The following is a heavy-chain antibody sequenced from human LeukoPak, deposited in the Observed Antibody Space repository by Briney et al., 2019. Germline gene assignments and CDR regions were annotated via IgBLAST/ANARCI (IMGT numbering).Heavy chain of an antibody. J-gene: IGHJ5*02. CDR1: GFHFDDYA. CDR3: AKGLPDYYDSSGSSTA. Sequence: GGSLRLSCAASGFHFDDYAMHWVRQAPGKGLEWVSGISWNSGSIGYADSVKGRFTISRDNAKNSLYLQMNSLRAEDTALYYCAKGLPDYYDSSGSSTAWGQGTLVTVSS. D-gene: IGHD3-22*01. CDR2: ISWNSGSI. V-gene: IGHV3-9*01.